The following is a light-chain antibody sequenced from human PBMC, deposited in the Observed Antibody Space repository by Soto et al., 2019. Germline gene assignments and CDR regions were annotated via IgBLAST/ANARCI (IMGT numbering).Light chain of an antibody. V-gene: IGKV1-39*01. CDR3: QQTYSRPVT. J-gene: IGKJ5*01. CDR1: QPISSY. CDR2: FIS. Sequence: DIEMTHSPSALSASVGDKVTITCRASQPISSYLNWYQHKPGEAPRLLIYFISRLQSGAPSRFSGSGSGKDFTLTIDSPQPEDTATYYCQQTYSRPVTFGQGTRLEIK.